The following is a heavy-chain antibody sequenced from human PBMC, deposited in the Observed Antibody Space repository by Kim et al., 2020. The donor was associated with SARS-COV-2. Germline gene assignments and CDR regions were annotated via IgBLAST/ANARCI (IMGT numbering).Heavy chain of an antibody. Sequence: GGSLRLSCAASGFTFSANWMPWIRQAPGKGLEWVSNINHDGTEKYYVNSVKGRFTVSRDNARKSVYLQMNSLRAEDTAVYYCARGRGLDSWGQGTLVTVSS. CDR2: INHDGTEK. CDR3: ARGRGLDS. V-gene: IGHV3-7*01. CDR1: GFTFSANW. J-gene: IGHJ4*02.